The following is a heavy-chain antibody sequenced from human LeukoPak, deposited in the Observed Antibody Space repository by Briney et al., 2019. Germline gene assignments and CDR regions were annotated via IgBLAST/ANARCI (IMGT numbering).Heavy chain of an antibody. D-gene: IGHD3-22*01. Sequence: GGXXRLSCAASGFTFSSYWMSWVRQAPGKGLEWVANIKQDGSEKYYVGSVKGRFTISRDNAKNSLYLQMNSLRAEDTAVYYCARPYYYSSGSHFDYWGQGTLVTVSS. CDR2: IKQDGSEK. V-gene: IGHV3-7*01. CDR3: ARPYYYSSGSHFDY. J-gene: IGHJ4*02. CDR1: GFTFSSYW.